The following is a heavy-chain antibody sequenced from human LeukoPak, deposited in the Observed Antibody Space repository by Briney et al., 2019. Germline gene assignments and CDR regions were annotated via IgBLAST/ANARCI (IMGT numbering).Heavy chain of an antibody. CDR1: GGTFSSYA. CDR3: ARALGDLDIVGA. J-gene: IGHJ5*02. V-gene: IGHV1-69*05. CDR2: IIPIFGTA. D-gene: IGHD2-15*01. Sequence: SVKVSCKASGGTFSSYAISWVRQAPRQGLEWMGGIIPIFGTANYAQKFQGRVTITTDESTSTAYMELSSLRSEDTAVYYCARALGDLDIVGAWGQGTLVTVSS.